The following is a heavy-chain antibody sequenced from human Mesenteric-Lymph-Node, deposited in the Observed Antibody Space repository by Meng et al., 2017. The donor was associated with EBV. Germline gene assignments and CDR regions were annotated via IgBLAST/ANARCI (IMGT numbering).Heavy chain of an antibody. J-gene: IGHJ5*02. V-gene: IGHV4-30-4*01. CDR2: VYYSGTT. CDR3: ATQGPRDRELTPIYDL. Sequence: QVQLQESGPGLAKPSQTLSLTCAVSGGSISSVANYLRWIRQSPGKGLEWMGYVYYSGTTYYNPSLQSRLTISIDTSKNHFSLNLTSVTATDTAFYLCATQGPRDRELTPIYDLWSPGTLVTVYS. D-gene: IGHD3-10*01. CDR1: GGSISSVANY.